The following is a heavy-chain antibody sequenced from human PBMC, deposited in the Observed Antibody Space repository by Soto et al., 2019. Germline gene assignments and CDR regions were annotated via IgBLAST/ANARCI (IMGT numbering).Heavy chain of an antibody. J-gene: IGHJ6*03. D-gene: IGHD2-15*01. CDR1: GYTFTGYY. V-gene: IGHV1-2*04. Sequence: ASVKVSCKASGYTFTGYYMHWVRQAPGQGLEWMGWINPNSGGTNYAQKFQGWVTMTRDTSIRTAYLELSGLRSDDTAVYYCARGSVVVAAVYYYYYMDVWGKGTTVTVSS. CDR2: INPNSGGT. CDR3: ARGSVVVAAVYYYYYMDV.